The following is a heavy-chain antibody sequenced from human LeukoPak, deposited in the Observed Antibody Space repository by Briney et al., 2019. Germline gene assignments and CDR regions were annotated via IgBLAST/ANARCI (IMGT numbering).Heavy chain of an antibody. CDR1: GFTFSSYG. Sequence: GGSLRLSCAASGFTFSSYGMHWVRQAPGKGLEWVAVISYDGSNKYYADSVKGRFTISRDNSKNTLYLQMNSLRAEGTAVYYCAKGPGSGSTYWGQGTLVTVSS. D-gene: IGHD3-10*01. CDR2: ISYDGSNK. CDR3: AKGPGSGSTY. J-gene: IGHJ4*02. V-gene: IGHV3-30*18.